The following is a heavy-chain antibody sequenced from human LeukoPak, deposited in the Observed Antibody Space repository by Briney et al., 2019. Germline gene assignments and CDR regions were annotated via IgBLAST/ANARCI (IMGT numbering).Heavy chain of an antibody. CDR3: AKAGGWPEAWTYYFDY. CDR2: ISGSGGST. V-gene: IGHV3-23*01. CDR1: GFTFSSYA. D-gene: IGHD6-19*01. Sequence: GGSLRLSCAASGFTFSSYAMSWVRQAPGKGLVWVSSISGSGGSTYYADSVKGRFTISRDNSKNTLYLQMNSLRAEDTAVYYCAKAGGWPEAWTYYFDYWGQGTLVTVSS. J-gene: IGHJ4*02.